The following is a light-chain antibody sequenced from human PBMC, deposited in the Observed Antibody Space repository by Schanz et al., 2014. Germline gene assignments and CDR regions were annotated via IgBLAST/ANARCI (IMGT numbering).Light chain of an antibody. V-gene: IGKV3-20*01. CDR1: QTLSSRY. CDR3: QQYLSSPYT. Sequence: ENVLTQSPDTLSLSPGERATLSCRASQTLSSRYLAWYQQKPGQAPRLLVYSASSRATGVPDRFSGSGSGTDFTLTITRLEPEDFAVYYCQQYLSSPYTFGQGTKLEIK. CDR2: SAS. J-gene: IGKJ2*01.